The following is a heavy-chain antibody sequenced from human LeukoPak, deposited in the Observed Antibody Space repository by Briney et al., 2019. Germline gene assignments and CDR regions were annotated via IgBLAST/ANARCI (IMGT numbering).Heavy chain of an antibody. D-gene: IGHD3-9*01. J-gene: IGHJ4*02. CDR3: ARSYYDVLTGYGEVDY. CDR2: ISSSSSYI. CDR1: GFTFSSYS. V-gene: IGHV3-21*01. Sequence: TTGGSLRLSCAASGFTFSSYSMNWVRQAPGKGLEWVSSISSSSSYIYYADSVKGRFTISRDNAKNSLYLQMNSLRAEDTAVYYCARSYYDVLTGYGEVDYWGQGTLVTVSS.